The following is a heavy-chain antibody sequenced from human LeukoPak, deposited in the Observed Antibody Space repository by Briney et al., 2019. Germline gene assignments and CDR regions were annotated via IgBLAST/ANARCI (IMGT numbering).Heavy chain of an antibody. CDR1: GGSISSYY. CDR2: IYYSGST. J-gene: IGHJ4*02. D-gene: IGHD6-19*01. CDR3: ARVSEAGHADPYFDY. V-gene: IGHV4-59*01. Sequence: SETLSLTCTVSGGSISSYYWSWIRQPPGKGLEWIGYIYYSGSTNYNPSLKSRVTIPVDTSKNQFSLKLSSVTAADTAVYYCARVSEAGHADPYFDYWGQGTLVTVSS.